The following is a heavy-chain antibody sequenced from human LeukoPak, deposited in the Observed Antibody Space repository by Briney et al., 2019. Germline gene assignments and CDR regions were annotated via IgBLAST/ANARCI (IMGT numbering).Heavy chain of an antibody. Sequence: GGSLRLSCAASGFTFSSYAMHWVRQAPGKGLEWVAVISYDGSNKYYADSVKGRFTISRDNSKNTLYLQMNSLRAEDTAVYYCAKDRAKLTIFGVAPDYWGQGTLVTVSS. V-gene: IGHV3-30-3*01. CDR2: ISYDGSNK. J-gene: IGHJ4*02. CDR3: AKDRAKLTIFGVAPDY. D-gene: IGHD3-3*01. CDR1: GFTFSSYA.